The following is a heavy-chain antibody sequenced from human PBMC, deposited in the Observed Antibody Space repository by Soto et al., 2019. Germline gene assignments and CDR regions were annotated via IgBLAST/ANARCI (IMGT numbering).Heavy chain of an antibody. J-gene: IGHJ4*02. CDR1: GFTFSSYG. Sequence: GGSLRLSCAASGFTFSSYGMHWVRQAPGKGLEWVAVISYDGSNKYYADSVKGRFTISRDNSKNTLYLQMNSLRAEDTAVYYCAKGNPYYYGSRGPIDYWGQGTLVTVSS. CDR2: ISYDGSNK. V-gene: IGHV3-30*18. CDR3: AKGNPYYYGSRGPIDY. D-gene: IGHD3-10*01.